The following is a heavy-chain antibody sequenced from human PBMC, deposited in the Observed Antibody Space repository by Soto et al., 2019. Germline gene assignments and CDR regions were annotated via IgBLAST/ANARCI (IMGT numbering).Heavy chain of an antibody. CDR2: ISRSSTYT. CDR3: ARDHYGPGWFDP. Sequence: QVQLVESGGGLVKPGGSLRLSCAASGFTFSDYYMNWIRQAPGKGLEWVSYISRSSTYTNYADSVKGRFTISRANAKNSLSLQMNSLRAEDTAVYYCARDHYGPGWFDPWGQGTLVTVSS. J-gene: IGHJ5*02. D-gene: IGHD3-10*01. V-gene: IGHV3-11*05. CDR1: GFTFSDYY.